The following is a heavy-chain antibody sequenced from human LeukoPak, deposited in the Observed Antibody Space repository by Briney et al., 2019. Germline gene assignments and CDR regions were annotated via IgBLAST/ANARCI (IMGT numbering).Heavy chain of an antibody. D-gene: IGHD3-10*01. J-gene: IGHJ4*02. Sequence: GESLKISCKRSGSGFTTYGIGWVRQMPGKGLEWMGIIYPGDSDTRYSPSFQGQVTISADRSISTAYLQWTSLKASDTAMYYCARPGSGTIGIDYWGQGTLVTVSS. CDR2: IYPGDSDT. V-gene: IGHV5-51*01. CDR3: ARPGSGTIGIDY. CDR1: GSGFTTYG.